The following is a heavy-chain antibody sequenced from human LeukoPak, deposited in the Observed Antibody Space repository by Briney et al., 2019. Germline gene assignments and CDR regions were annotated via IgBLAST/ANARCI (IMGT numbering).Heavy chain of an antibody. CDR3: AKGIRRYPEPSSWSCFDY. CDR1: GFTFSSYA. V-gene: IGHV3-23*01. J-gene: IGHJ4*02. D-gene: IGHD6-13*01. CDR2: ISESGVST. Sequence: GGSLRLSCAASGFTFSSYAMSWVRQAPGKGLEWVSAISESGVSTHYADSVTGRLTVSSDNYDNTLYLQMNSPRAEDTAVYYCAKGIRRYPEPSSWSCFDYWGQGTLVTVSS.